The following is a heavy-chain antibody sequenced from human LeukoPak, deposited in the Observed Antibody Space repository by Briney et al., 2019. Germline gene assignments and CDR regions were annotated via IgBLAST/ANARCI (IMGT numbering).Heavy chain of an antibody. CDR2: ISYDGRQN. D-gene: IGHD3-3*01. Sequence: GGSLRLSCAASGFTFSTYAMNWVRQAPGKGLEWVAVISYDGRQNYYADSVKGRFTISRGNSKNTLYLQMNSLRAEDTAVYYCARDPAFTIFGVVTHGAFDIWGQGTMVTVSS. V-gene: IGHV3-30*04. CDR3: ARDPAFTIFGVVTHGAFDI. CDR1: GFTFSTYA. J-gene: IGHJ3*02.